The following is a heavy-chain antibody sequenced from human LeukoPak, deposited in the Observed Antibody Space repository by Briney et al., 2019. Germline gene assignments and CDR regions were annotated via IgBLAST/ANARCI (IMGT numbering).Heavy chain of an antibody. CDR1: GFTFRNAW. CDR3: ATLLGAPEDYSGH. Sequence: GGSLRLSWAASGFTFRNAWMSWVRQAPGKGLEWVGRVKTKTDDGVRVTIDYGASVKGRFTISRDDSRDTLFLEMNSLNTEDTAVYYCATLLGAPEDYSGHWGQGTLVTVSS. CDR2: VKTKTDDGVRVTI. D-gene: IGHD2-15*01. V-gene: IGHV3-15*01. J-gene: IGHJ4*02.